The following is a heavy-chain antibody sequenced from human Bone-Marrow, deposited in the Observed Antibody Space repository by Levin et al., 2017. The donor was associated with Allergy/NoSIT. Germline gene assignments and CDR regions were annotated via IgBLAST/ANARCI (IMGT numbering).Heavy chain of an antibody. J-gene: IGHJ5*02. Sequence: GESLKISCKASGYSFRSYWIAWVRQTPGKGLEWMGIIFPNDGDTTYSPSFQGQVTISADKSSNTAYLQWSGLEASDTGMYYCARQYYYGSGSPWGQGTMVTVSS. CDR3: ARQYYYGSGSP. V-gene: IGHV5-51*01. CDR1: GYSFRSYW. D-gene: IGHD3-10*01. CDR2: IFPNDGDT.